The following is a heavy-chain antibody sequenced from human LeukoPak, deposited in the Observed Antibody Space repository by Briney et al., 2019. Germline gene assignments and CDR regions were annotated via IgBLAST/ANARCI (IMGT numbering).Heavy chain of an antibody. V-gene: IGHV4-4*07. D-gene: IGHD2-2*01. CDR3: ARSRCTSISCASRGAFDI. Sequence: SETLSLTCTVSGGPISNYYWSWIRQPAGKGLELIGRIFPGGSTNYNPSLKSRVTMSVDTSKNQFSLKLSSVTAADTAVYYCARSRCTSISCASRGAFDIWGQGTMVTVSS. J-gene: IGHJ3*02. CDR2: IFPGGST. CDR1: GGPISNYY.